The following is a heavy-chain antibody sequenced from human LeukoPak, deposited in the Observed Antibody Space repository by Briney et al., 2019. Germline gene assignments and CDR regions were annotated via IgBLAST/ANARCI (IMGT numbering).Heavy chain of an antibody. Sequence: PSETLSLTCAVYGGSFSGYYWSWIRQPPGKGLEWMGEINHSGSSNYNPSLKSRVTISVDTSKNQFSLKLSSVTAADTAVYYCARSSTSSDEAENDYGLDYWGQGTLVTVSS. CDR2: INHSGSS. CDR1: GGSFSGYY. D-gene: IGHD2-2*01. V-gene: IGHV4-34*01. CDR3: ARSSTSSDEAENDYGLDY. J-gene: IGHJ4*02.